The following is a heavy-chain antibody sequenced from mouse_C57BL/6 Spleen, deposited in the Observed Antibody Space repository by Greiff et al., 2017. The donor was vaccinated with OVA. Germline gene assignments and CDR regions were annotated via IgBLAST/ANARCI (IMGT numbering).Heavy chain of an antibody. V-gene: IGHV3-1*01. J-gene: IGHJ2*01. D-gene: IGHD2-10*02. CDR1: GYSITSGYD. CDR3: ARGGYGNSPDY. CDR2: ISYSGST. Sequence: VQLQQSGPGMVKPSQSLSLTCTVTGYSITSGYDWHWIRHFPGNKLEWMGYISYSGSTNYNPSLKSRISITHDTSKNHFFLKLNSVTTEDTATYYCARGGYGNSPDYWGQGTTLTVSS.